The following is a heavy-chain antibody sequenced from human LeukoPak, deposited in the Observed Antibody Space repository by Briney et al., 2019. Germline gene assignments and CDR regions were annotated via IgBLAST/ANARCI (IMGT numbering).Heavy chain of an antibody. V-gene: IGHV1-8*01. CDR2: MNPNSGAT. D-gene: IGHD6-19*01. Sequence: ASVKVSCKASGYTFTSYDFNWLRQATGQGPEWMGWMNPNSGATGYAQKFQGRVTMTRSASINTAYMELTHLRSEDTAVYYCARGSEWLVSYWYFDLWGRGTLVTVSS. CDR1: GYTFTSYD. J-gene: IGHJ2*01. CDR3: ARGSEWLVSYWYFDL.